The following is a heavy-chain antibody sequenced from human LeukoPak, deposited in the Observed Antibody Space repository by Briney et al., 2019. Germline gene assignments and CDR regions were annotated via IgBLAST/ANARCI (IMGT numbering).Heavy chain of an antibody. CDR1: GFAFSSYG. Sequence: GGSLRLSCAASGFAFSSYGMHWVRQAPGKGLEWVAVISYDGSNKYYADSVKGRFTISRDNSKNTLYLQMNSLRAEDTAVYYCAKVVSGAVAGTHYGYGMDVWGQGTTVTVSS. J-gene: IGHJ6*02. V-gene: IGHV3-30*18. CDR2: ISYDGSNK. D-gene: IGHD6-19*01. CDR3: AKVVSGAVAGTHYGYGMDV.